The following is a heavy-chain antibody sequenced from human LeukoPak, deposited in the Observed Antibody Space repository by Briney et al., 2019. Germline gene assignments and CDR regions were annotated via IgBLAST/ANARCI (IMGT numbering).Heavy chain of an antibody. J-gene: IGHJ4*02. CDR1: GGSISSSSYY. CDR3: AREGYDILTGYYPFDY. D-gene: IGHD3-9*01. CDR2: IYYSGST. V-gene: IGHV4-39*07. Sequence: KPSETLSLTCTVSGGSISSSSYYWGWIRQPPGKGLEWIGSIYYSGSTYYNPSLKSRVTISVDTSKNQFSLKLSSVTAADTAVYYCAREGYDILTGYYPFDYWGQGTLVTVSS.